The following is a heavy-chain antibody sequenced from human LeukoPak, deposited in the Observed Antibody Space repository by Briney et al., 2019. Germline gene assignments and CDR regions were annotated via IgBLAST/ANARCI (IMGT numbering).Heavy chain of an antibody. CDR2: MNPNSGNT. D-gene: IGHD2-15*01. CDR3: ARPLQDIVVVVAATFDAFDI. CDR1: GYTFTSYD. J-gene: IGHJ3*02. V-gene: IGHV1-8*01. Sequence: GASVKVSCKASGYTFTSYDINWVRQATGQGLEWIGWMNPNSGNTGYAQKFQGRVTMTRNTSISTAYMELSSLRSEDTAVYYCARPLQDIVVVVAATFDAFDIWGQGTMVTVSS.